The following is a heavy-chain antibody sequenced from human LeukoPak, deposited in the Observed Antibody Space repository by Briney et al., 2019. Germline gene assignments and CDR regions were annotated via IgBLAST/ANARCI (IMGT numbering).Heavy chain of an antibody. CDR1: GGSISSYY. Sequence: KPSETLSLTCTVSGGSISSYYWSWIRQPPGKGLEWIGYIYYSGSTNYNPSLKGRVTISVDTSKNQFSLKLSSVTAADTAVYYCARQYYYGSGSPSGYGMDVWGQGTTVTVSS. D-gene: IGHD3-10*01. CDR3: ARQYYYGSGSPSGYGMDV. CDR2: IYYSGST. J-gene: IGHJ6*02. V-gene: IGHV4-59*08.